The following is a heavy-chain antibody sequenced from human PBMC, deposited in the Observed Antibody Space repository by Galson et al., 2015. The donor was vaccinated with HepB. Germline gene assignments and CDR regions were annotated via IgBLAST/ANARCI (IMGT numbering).Heavy chain of an antibody. D-gene: IGHD4-17*01. CDR3: AREDSYGDYVEH. J-gene: IGHJ4*01. Sequence: SLRLSCAATGLTVSSNYMSWVRQAPGKGLEWVSVLYSGGNRYYADFVKGRFTLSRDNAKNTLYLQMNSLRAEDTAVYYCAREDSYGDYVEHWGHVTLVTVSS. CDR1: GLTVSSNY. CDR2: LYSGGNR. V-gene: IGHV3-66*01.